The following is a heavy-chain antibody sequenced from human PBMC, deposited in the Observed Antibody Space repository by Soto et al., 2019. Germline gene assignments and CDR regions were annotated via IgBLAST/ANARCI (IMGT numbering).Heavy chain of an antibody. J-gene: IGHJ4*02. CDR2: IRSKANSYAT. CDR1: GFTFSDSD. Sequence: EVQLVESGGGLVPPGGSLMLSCAASGFTFSDSDIHWVRQASGKGLEWVGRIRSKANSYATAYAASVKGRFTISRDDSKNTAYLQMNSLKTEDTAVYYCTSPSSSWYVYDFDYWGQGTLVTVSS. D-gene: IGHD6-13*01. V-gene: IGHV3-73*01. CDR3: TSPSSSWYVYDFDY.